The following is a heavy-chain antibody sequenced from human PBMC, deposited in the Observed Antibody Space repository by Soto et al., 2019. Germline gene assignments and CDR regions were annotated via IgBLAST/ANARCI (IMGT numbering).Heavy chain of an antibody. CDR3: ANRKWRGVFDV. CDR1: GGTFSSYI. V-gene: IGHV1-69*06. Sequence: QVQLVQSGAEVKKPGSSVKVSCKASGGTFSSYIINWVRQAPGQGLEWMGRIIPISDTTDYARKFQGRVSFSADKATTTAYMELNSLGSDDTALYYCANRKWRGVFDVWGQGTKVTVS. CDR2: IIPISDTT. J-gene: IGHJ3*01. D-gene: IGHD2-8*01.